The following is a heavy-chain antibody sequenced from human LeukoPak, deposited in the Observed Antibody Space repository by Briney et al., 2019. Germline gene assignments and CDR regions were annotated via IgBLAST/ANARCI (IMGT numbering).Heavy chain of an antibody. CDR3: ARTIYGDFPAD. V-gene: IGHV3-53*01. D-gene: IGHD4-17*01. CDR2: IYSGGST. Sequence: GGSLRLSCAASGFTVSSNYMSWVRQAPGKGLEWVSVIYSGGSTYYADSVKGRFTISRDNSKNTLYLQMNSLRAEDTAVYYCARTIYGDFPADWGQGTLVTVSS. CDR1: GFTVSSNY. J-gene: IGHJ4*02.